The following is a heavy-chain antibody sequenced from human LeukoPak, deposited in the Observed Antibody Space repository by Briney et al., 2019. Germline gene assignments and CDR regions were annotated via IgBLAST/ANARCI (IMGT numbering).Heavy chain of an antibody. CDR1: GFTVSNNF. Sequence: GRSLRLSCAASGFTVSNNFMSWVRQAPGKGLEWVSVIYSGGNTYYADSVKGRFTISRDNSKNTLYLQMNSLRAEDTAVYYCARSSSLANWFDPWGQGTLVTVSS. D-gene: IGHD3-16*02. CDR2: IYSGGNT. V-gene: IGHV3-53*01. J-gene: IGHJ5*02. CDR3: ARSSSLANWFDP.